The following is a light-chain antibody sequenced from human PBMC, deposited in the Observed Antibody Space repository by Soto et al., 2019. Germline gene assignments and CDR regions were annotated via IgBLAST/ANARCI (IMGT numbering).Light chain of an antibody. J-gene: IGKJ2*01. Sequence: LMTQSPATLSLSPGERATLSCRASQSVSRNLAWYQQKPGQAPRHLIYGASTRATGVPARFSGSGSGTEFILPISGRQSEDFAVYYCQQYSNCPPYTFGQGTKLEI. CDR3: QQYSNCPPYT. V-gene: IGKV3-15*01. CDR2: GAS. CDR1: QSVSRN.